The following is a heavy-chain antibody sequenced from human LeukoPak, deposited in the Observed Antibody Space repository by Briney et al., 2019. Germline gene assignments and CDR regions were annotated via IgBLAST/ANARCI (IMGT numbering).Heavy chain of an antibody. CDR2: ISSSGNTI. V-gene: IGHV3-48*03. CDR3: ASHSSSLDY. D-gene: IGHD6-6*01. Sequence: RGSLRLSCAASGFTFSSYEMKWVRQAPGKGLEWVSYISSSGNTIYYADSVKGRFTISRDNAKKSLYLQMNSLRAEDTAVYYCASHSSSLDYWGQGTLVTVSS. CDR1: GFTFSSYE. J-gene: IGHJ4*02.